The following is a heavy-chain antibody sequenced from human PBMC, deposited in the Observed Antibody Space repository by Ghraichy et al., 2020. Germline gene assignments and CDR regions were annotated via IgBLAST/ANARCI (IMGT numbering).Heavy chain of an antibody. J-gene: IGHJ6*02. CDR1: GGSFSGYY. Sequence: SETLSLTCAVYGGSFSGYYWSWIRQPPGKGLEWIGEINHSGSTNYNPSLKSRVTISVDTSKNQFSLKLSSVTAADTAVYYCARGQGRYYYGMDVWGQGTTVTVSS. CDR2: INHSGST. CDR3: ARGQGRYYYGMDV. V-gene: IGHV4-34*01.